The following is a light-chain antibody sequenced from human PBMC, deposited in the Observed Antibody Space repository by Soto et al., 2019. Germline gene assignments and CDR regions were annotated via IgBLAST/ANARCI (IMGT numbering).Light chain of an antibody. CDR1: QTISTW. V-gene: IGKV1-5*01. Sequence: DIQVTQSPPTLSASVGDRVTITYRSIQTISTWMAWYQQKPGKAPKLLVYDASTLQSGAASRFSGSGSGTEFTLIISGLQPDDSATYYCQQYTNTNNPWTFGQGTKVDIK. CDR2: DAS. J-gene: IGKJ1*01. CDR3: QQYTNTNNPWT.